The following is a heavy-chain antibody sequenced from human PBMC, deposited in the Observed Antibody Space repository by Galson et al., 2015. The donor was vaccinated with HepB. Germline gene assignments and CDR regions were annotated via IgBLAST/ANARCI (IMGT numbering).Heavy chain of an antibody. CDR3: ARGPSIYCSGGGCGGNYVY. Sequence: SVTVSCKASGYTFTSYNLHWVRQAPGQGLEWMGGINPSDGGTTNTQEFQGRVTMTRDTSTSTVYMELSSLTSEDTAVYYCARGPSIYCSGGGCGGNYVYWGQGTLVTVSS. CDR2: INPSDGGT. D-gene: IGHD2-15*01. CDR1: GYTFTSYN. J-gene: IGHJ4*02. V-gene: IGHV1-46*01.